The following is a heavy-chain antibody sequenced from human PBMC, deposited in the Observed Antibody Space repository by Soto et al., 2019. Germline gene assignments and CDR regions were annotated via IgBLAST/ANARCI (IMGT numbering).Heavy chain of an antibody. J-gene: IGHJ4*02. CDR2: IYRSGST. CDR3: AREKSDYVWGSYLDY. Sequence: SETLSLDGAVPVYSSSSGYYWGCIRQPPGKGLEWIGSIYRSGSTYYNPSLKSRVTISVDTSKNQFSLKLSSVTAADTAVYYCAREKSDYVWGSYLDYWGQGTLVTVSS. D-gene: IGHD3-16*02. V-gene: IGHV4-38-2*02. CDR1: VYSSSSGYY.